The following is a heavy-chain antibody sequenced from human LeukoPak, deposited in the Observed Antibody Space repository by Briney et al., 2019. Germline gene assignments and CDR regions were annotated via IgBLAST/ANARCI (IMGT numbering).Heavy chain of an antibody. D-gene: IGHD3-10*01. CDR3: AALWFGELLWRDY. V-gene: IGHV3-30*04. CDR2: ISYDGSNK. Sequence: GGSLRLSCAASGFTFSSYAMHWVRQAPGKGLEWVAVISYDGSNKYYADSVKGRFTISRDNSKNTLYLQMNSLRAEDTAVYYCAALWFGELLWRDYWGQGTLVTVSS. CDR1: GFTFSSYA. J-gene: IGHJ4*02.